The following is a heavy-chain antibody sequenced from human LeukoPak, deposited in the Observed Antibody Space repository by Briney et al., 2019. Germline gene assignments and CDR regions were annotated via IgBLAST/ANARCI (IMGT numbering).Heavy chain of an antibody. CDR2: IYTSGST. D-gene: IGHD3-10*01. J-gene: IGHJ4*02. CDR1: GASISSGSYY. V-gene: IGHV4-61*02. CDR3: ARCGSGSCFDY. Sequence: SQTLSLTCTVSGASISSGSYYWSWIRQPAGKGLEWIGRIYTSGSTNYNPSLKSRVTMSVDTSKNQFSLKLSSVTAADTAVYYCARCGSGSCFDYWGQGTLVTVSS.